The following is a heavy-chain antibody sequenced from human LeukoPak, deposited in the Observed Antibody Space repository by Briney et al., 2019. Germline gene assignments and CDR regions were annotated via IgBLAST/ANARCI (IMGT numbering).Heavy chain of an antibody. CDR1: DGSINSYY. CDR2: IYYNGNT. D-gene: IGHD1-26*01. J-gene: IGHJ6*02. Sequence: SETLSLTCSVSDGSINSYYWNWIRRPPGKGLEWIGYIYYNGNTNYSPSLKSRVTMSVDTSMNLFSLRVSSVTAADTAVYYCARGRSNYYGMDVWGQGTTVTVSS. CDR3: ARGRSNYYGMDV. V-gene: IGHV4-59*01.